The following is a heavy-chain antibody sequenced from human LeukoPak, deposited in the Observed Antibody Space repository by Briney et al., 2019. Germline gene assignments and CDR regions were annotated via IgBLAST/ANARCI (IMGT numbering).Heavy chain of an antibody. CDR1: GGSFSGYY. CDR3: ARGLWMVPFDY. CDR2: INHSGST. D-gene: IGHD3-10*01. V-gene: IGHV4-34*01. Sequence: SETLSLTCAVYGGSFSGYYWSWIRQPPGKGLEWIGEINHSGSTNYNPSLKSRVTISVDTSKNQFSLKLSSVTAAGTAVYYCARGLWMVPFDYWGQGTLVTVSS. J-gene: IGHJ4*02.